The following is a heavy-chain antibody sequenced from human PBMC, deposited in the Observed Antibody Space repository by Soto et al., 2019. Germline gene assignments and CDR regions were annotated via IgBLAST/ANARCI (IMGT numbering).Heavy chain of an antibody. CDR3: TKSTDSAGWGVDF. Sequence: EVQLVESGGGLVQPGGSLRLSCVASGFMFDSYAMNWVRQAPGKGLEWVSYIRPGGDRIYYAESLKGRITISRDNARNSLSLQINILRDEDTAVYYCTKSTDSAGWGVDFWGQGTLVTVSS. V-gene: IGHV3-48*02. J-gene: IGHJ4*02. CDR1: GFMFDSYA. D-gene: IGHD6-19*01. CDR2: IRPGGDRI.